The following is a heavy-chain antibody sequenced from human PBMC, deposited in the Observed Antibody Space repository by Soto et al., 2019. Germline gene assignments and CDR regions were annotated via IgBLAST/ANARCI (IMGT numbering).Heavy chain of an antibody. CDR3: ARLVPLCSSTSCYAFDI. CDR1: GYSFTSYW. J-gene: IGHJ3*02. D-gene: IGHD2-2*01. V-gene: IGHV5-51*01. CDR2: IYPGDSDT. Sequence: GGSLKISCKGSGYSFTSYWIGWVRQMPGKGLEWMGIIYPGDSDTRYSPSFQGQVTISADKSISTAYLQWSSLKASDTAMYYCARLVPLCSSTSCYAFDIWGQGTMVTVSS.